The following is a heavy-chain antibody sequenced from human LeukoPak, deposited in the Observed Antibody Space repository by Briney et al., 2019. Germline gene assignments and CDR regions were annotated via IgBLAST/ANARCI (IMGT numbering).Heavy chain of an antibody. CDR2: IWYDGSNK. V-gene: IGHV3-33*01. CDR3: ARDAAGSSSWLDY. Sequence: GGSLRLSCAASGFIFSSYGMHWVRQAPGKGLEWVAVIWYDGSNKNYGDAVKGRVTISRDNSENTLCLEMDSLRAEDTAVYFCARDAAGSSSWLDYWGQGTLVSVSS. D-gene: IGHD6-13*01. CDR1: GFIFSSYG. J-gene: IGHJ4*02.